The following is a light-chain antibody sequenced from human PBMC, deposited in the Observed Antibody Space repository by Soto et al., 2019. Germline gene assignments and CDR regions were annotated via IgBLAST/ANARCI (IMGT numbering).Light chain of an antibody. CDR1: QSVGSNS. V-gene: IGKV3-20*01. Sequence: EFVLTQSPGTLSLSPGERATLSCRASQSVGSNSLAWYQQKPGQAPRMLIYGASTRATGIPDRFSGSGSGTDFTLTISRLEPEDFAVYSCQQYGSSPPLTFGGGTKVEIK. CDR3: QQYGSSPPLT. CDR2: GAS. J-gene: IGKJ4*01.